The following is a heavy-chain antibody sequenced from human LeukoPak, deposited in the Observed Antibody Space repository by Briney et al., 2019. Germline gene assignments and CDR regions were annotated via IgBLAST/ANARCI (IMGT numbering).Heavy chain of an antibody. D-gene: IGHD3-10*01. V-gene: IGHV3-30*02. J-gene: IGHJ6*03. CDR1: GFTFNNYG. CDR3: AKDSAFYYIDV. CDR2: IRYNGNNQ. Sequence: GGSLRLSCAASGFTFNNYGMHWVRQAPGKGLEWVAFIRYNGNNQYYADSVKGRFTISRDNSKDTLYLQMNSLKGDDTAVYYCAKDSAFYYIDVWGKGTTVIISS.